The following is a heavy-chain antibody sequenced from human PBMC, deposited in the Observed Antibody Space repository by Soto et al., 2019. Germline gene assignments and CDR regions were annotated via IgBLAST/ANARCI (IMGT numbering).Heavy chain of an antibody. D-gene: IGHD6-19*01. CDR2: INPNSGGT. Sequence: QVQLVQSGAEVKKPGASVKVSCKASGYTFTGYYMHWVRQAPGQGLEWMGWINPNSGGTNYAQQFQGWVTMTRDTSISTDYMELSRRRSDDTAVYYCAREGRIAVAGALDYWGQGTLVTVSS. CDR1: GYTFTGYY. V-gene: IGHV1-2*04. CDR3: AREGRIAVAGALDY. J-gene: IGHJ4*02.